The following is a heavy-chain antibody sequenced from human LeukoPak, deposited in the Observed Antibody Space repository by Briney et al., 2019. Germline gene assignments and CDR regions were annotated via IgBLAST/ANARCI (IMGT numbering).Heavy chain of an antibody. V-gene: IGHV4-59*08. CDR1: GGSITNYY. CDR2: IYYTGST. J-gene: IGHJ4*02. Sequence: PSETLSLTCTVSGGSITNYYWSWIRQSPGQGLEWIAYIYYTGSTNYNPSLKSRVTISVDTSKNQFSLKLSSVTAADTAVYYCARARDGYNNWGQGTLVTVSS. CDR3: ARARDGYNN. D-gene: IGHD5-24*01.